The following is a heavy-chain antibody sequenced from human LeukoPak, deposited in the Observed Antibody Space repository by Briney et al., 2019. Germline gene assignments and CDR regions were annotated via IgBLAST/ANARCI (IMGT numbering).Heavy chain of an antibody. J-gene: IGHJ4*02. V-gene: IGHV3-30*02. CDR1: GFTFSSYG. D-gene: IGHD3-22*01. CDR2: IRYDGSNK. Sequence: GGSLRLSCAASGFTFSSYGMHWVRQAPGKGLEWVAFIRYDGSNKYYADSVKGRFTISRDNSKNTLYLQMNSLRAEDTAVYYCAKGLKPTMIVVGADYYFDYWGQGTLVTVSS. CDR3: AKGLKPTMIVVGADYYFDY.